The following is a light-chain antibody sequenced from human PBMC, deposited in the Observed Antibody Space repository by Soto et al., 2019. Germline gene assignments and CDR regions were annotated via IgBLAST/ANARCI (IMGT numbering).Light chain of an antibody. Sequence: DIQTTQSPSSLFASVGDRVTITCQATQDINIYLNWYQQKPGKAPNLLIYDASNLEIGVPSRFSGSGSGTHFTFTISRLQTEDIGTYYCQQYDILPITFGRGTRLEIK. V-gene: IGKV1-33*01. CDR3: QQYDILPIT. CDR1: QDINIY. J-gene: IGKJ5*01. CDR2: DAS.